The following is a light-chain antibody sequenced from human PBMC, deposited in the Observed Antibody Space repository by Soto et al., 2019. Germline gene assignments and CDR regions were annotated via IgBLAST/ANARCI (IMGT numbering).Light chain of an antibody. Sequence: QSALTQPASVSGSPGQSITISCTGTSSDIGAYNFVSWYQHHPGKAPRLMIFGVSDRPSGVSDRFSGSKSGNTASLTISGLQAEDEADYYCSSYISSSTPDVFGTGTKLTVL. CDR3: SSYISSSTPDV. CDR2: GVS. CDR1: SSDIGAYNF. V-gene: IGLV2-14*03. J-gene: IGLJ1*01.